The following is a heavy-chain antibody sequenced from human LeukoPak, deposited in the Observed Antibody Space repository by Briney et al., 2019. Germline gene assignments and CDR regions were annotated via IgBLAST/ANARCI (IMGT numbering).Heavy chain of an antibody. CDR1: GYTFTRYG. CDR2: ISAYNGNT. CDR3: ARDFLGVAVAGNFDY. D-gene: IGHD6-19*01. V-gene: IGHV1-18*01. Sequence: ASVKVSCKASGYTFTRYGISWVRQAPGQGLEWMGWISAYNGNTNYAQKLQGRVTMTTDTSTSTAYMELRSLRSDDTAVYYCARDFLGVAVAGNFDYWGQGTLVTVSS. J-gene: IGHJ4*02.